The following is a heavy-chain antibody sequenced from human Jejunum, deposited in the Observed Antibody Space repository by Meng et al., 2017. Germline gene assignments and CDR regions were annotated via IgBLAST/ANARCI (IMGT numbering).Heavy chain of an antibody. Sequence: GGSLRLSCAASGFTFSSYDFHWVRQATGHGLEWVSAIGAGYDTYYPDSVKGRFTISRENAKNSLYLQMNSLRAGDTAVYYCARGRYYDSSGYDVGFDYWGQGTLVTVSS. V-gene: IGHV3-13*01. J-gene: IGHJ4*02. CDR1: GFTFSSYD. CDR2: IGAGYDT. CDR3: ARGRYYDSSGYDVGFDY. D-gene: IGHD3-22*01.